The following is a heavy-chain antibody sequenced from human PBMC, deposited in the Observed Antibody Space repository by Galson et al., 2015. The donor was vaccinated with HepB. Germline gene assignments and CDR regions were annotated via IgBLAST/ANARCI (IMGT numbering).Heavy chain of an antibody. CDR3: ARDLEVVGSPHGAFDI. J-gene: IGHJ3*02. Sequence: SVKVSCKASGYTFTSYYMHWVRQAPGQGLEWMGIINPSGGSTSYAQKFQGRVTMTRDTSTSTVYMELSSLRSEDTAVYYCARDLEVVGSPHGAFDIWGQGTMVTVSS. CDR1: GYTFTSYY. CDR2: INPSGGST. V-gene: IGHV1-46*01. D-gene: IGHD2-21*01.